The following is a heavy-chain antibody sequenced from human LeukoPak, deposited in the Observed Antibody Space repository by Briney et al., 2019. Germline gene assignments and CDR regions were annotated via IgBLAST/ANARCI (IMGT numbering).Heavy chain of an antibody. V-gene: IGHV5-51*01. CDR2: IYPGDSDT. D-gene: IGHD2-8*01. CDR3: ARRGVNDAFDI. Sequence: GESLRISCKGCGYIFTTYWIGWVRQMPGKGLEWMGIIYPGDSDTRYSPSFQGQVTISADKSINTAYLQWSSLKASDTAMYYCARRGVNDAFDIWGQGTMVTVSS. CDR1: GYIFTTYW. J-gene: IGHJ3*02.